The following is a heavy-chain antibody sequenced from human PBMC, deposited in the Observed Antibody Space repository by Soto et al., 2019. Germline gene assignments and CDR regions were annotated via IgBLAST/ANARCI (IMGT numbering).Heavy chain of an antibody. V-gene: IGHV2-5*02. CDR3: AQIVVAGLGYYFDY. Sequence: QITLKESGPTLVKPTQTLTLTCTFSGFSLSSTRMAVGWIRQPPGKALEWLALIYWDDDKRYSPFLKSRLTITKDTSKNQVVLTMSNIEPVDTARYYCAQIVVAGLGYYFDYWGQGTLVTVSS. CDR2: IYWDDDK. J-gene: IGHJ4*02. CDR1: GFSLSSTRMA. D-gene: IGHD6-19*01.